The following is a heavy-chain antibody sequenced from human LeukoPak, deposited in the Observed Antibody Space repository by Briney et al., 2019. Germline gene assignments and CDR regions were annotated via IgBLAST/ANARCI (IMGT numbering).Heavy chain of an antibody. CDR2: IWYDGSSK. Sequence: GSLRLSCAASGFTFSSYGMHWVRQAPGKGLEWVAVIWYDGSSKYYADSVKGRFTISRDNSKNTLYLQMNSLRAEDTAVYYCVREGGCSSTSCYTDFDYWGQGTLVTVSS. CDR3: VREGGCSSTSCYTDFDY. J-gene: IGHJ4*02. CDR1: GFTFSSYG. V-gene: IGHV3-33*01. D-gene: IGHD2-2*02.